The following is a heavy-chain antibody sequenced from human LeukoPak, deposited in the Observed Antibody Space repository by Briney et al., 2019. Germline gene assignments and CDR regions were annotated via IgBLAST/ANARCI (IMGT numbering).Heavy chain of an antibody. CDR2: ISSSSSYI. CDR3: ARPPIEYSSSSGAFDI. J-gene: IGHJ3*02. Sequence: GGSLRLSCAASGFTFSSYSMNWVRQAPGKGLEWVSSISSSSSYIYYADSVKGGFTISRDNAKNSLYLQMNSLRAEHTAVYYCARPPIEYSSSSGAFDIWGQGTMVTVSS. D-gene: IGHD6-6*01. V-gene: IGHV3-21*01. CDR1: GFTFSSYS.